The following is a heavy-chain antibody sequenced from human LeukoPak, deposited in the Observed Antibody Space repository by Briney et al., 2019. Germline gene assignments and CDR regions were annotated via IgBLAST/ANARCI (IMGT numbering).Heavy chain of an antibody. CDR2: IRLDGSNK. D-gene: IGHD2-15*01. V-gene: IGHV3-30*02. J-gene: IGHJ4*02. CDR3: ARDLWSGPVGCSGGSCYLGYFDY. CDR1: GFTFSSYG. Sequence: PGGSLRLSCAASGFTFSSYGMHWVRQAPGKGLEWVGFIRLDGSNKDYADSVKGRFTISRDNSKNTLDLQMNSLRAEDKAVYYCARDLWSGPVGCSGGSCYLGYFDYWGQGILVIVSS.